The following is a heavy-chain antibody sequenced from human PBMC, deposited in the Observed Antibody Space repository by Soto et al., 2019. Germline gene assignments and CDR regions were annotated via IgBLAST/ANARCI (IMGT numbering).Heavy chain of an antibody. CDR2: IYWNDDK. J-gene: IGHJ3*01. V-gene: IGHV2-5*01. D-gene: IGHD1-1*01. CDR3: ARGLATLPVFAFDV. Sequence: QITLKGSGPTLVKPTQTLTLTCTLSGISLSTSGVGLGWIRQTPGKALEWLALIYWNDDKHYSPSLESRLTITKDTSKIQAVLTMTNMDPVDTATYYCARGLATLPVFAFDVWGQGTVVTVSS. CDR1: GISLSTSGVG.